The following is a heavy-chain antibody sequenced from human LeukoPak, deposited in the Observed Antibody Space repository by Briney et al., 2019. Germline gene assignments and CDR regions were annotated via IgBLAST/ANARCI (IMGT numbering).Heavy chain of an antibody. CDR1: GGTFSSYA. CDR3: ARGGYYGGSGTYGFFDY. CDR2: INTETGNP. Sequence: GSSVKVSCKASGGTFSSYAISWVRQAPGQGLEWMGWINTETGNPTYAQGFTGQFVFSVDTSVNTAYLQISSLRTEDTAVYYCARGGYYGGSGTYGFFDYWGQGSLVTVSS. J-gene: IGHJ4*02. V-gene: IGHV7-4-1*02. D-gene: IGHD3-10*01.